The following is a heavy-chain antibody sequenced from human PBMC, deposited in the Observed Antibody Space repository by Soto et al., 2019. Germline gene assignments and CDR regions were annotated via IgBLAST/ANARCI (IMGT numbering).Heavy chain of an antibody. Sequence: EVPLVESGGGVIQPGGSLRLSCAASGFTVSSNYMSWVRQAPGKGLEWVSVIYSGGGTYYADSVKGRFTISRDNSKKTRYLQMNSLRAEDTAVYYCARDRVESGYPEYFQHWGQGTLVTVSS. V-gene: IGHV3-53*01. CDR1: GFTVSSNY. CDR2: IYSGGGT. D-gene: IGHD3-22*01. J-gene: IGHJ1*01. CDR3: ARDRVESGYPEYFQH.